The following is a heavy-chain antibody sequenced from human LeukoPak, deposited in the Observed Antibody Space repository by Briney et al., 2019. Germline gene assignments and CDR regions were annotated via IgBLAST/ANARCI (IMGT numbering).Heavy chain of an antibody. V-gene: IGHV3-7*03. D-gene: IGHD3-16*02. CDR3: ARVNEGVIVKGAFDI. J-gene: IGHJ3*02. Sequence: HAGGSLRLSCVASGFTFSSRDWMTWVRQAPGKGLEWVASIKQGGSEKNYVDSVKGRFAISRDNAKNSLYLQMNSLRAEDTAVYYCARVNEGVIVKGAFDIWGQGTMVTVSS. CDR1: GFTFSSRDW. CDR2: IKQGGSEK.